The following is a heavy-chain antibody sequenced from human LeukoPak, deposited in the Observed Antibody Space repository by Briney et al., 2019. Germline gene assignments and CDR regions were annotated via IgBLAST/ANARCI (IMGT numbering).Heavy chain of an antibody. CDR2: IYHSGST. Sequence: SQTLSLTCTVSGGSISSGGYYWSWIRQPPGKGLEWIGYIYHSGSTYYNPSLKSRVTISVDRSKNQFSLKLSSVTAADTAVYYCARVSIAAAGTAGYYFDYWGQGTLVTVSS. J-gene: IGHJ4*02. CDR1: GGSISSGGYY. D-gene: IGHD6-13*01. V-gene: IGHV4-30-2*01. CDR3: ARVSIAAAGTAGYYFDY.